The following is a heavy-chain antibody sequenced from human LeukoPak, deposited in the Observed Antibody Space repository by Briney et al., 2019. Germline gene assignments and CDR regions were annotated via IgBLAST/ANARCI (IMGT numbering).Heavy chain of an antibody. CDR3: AKGRGSYYRLDYFDY. CDR2: ISWNSGSI. Sequence: PGRSLRLSCAASGFTFDDYAMHWVRHAPGKGLEWVSGISWNSGSIGYADSVKGRFTISRDNAKNSLYLQMNSLRAEDTALYYCAKGRGSYYRLDYFDYWGQGTLVTVSS. J-gene: IGHJ4*02. V-gene: IGHV3-9*01. D-gene: IGHD1-26*01. CDR1: GFTFDDYA.